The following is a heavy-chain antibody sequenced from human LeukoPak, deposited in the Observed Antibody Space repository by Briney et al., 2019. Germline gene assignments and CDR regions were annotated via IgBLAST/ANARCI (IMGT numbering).Heavy chain of an antibody. CDR2: ISYDGSNK. D-gene: IGHD5-18*01. Sequence: GGSLRLSCAASGFTFSSYGMHWVRQAPGKGLEWVAVISYDGSNKYYADSVKGRFTISRDNSKNTLYLQMNSLRAEDTAVYYCAKELVQLWLVPFDYWGQGTLVTVSS. V-gene: IGHV3-30*18. CDR1: GFTFSSYG. CDR3: AKELVQLWLVPFDY. J-gene: IGHJ4*02.